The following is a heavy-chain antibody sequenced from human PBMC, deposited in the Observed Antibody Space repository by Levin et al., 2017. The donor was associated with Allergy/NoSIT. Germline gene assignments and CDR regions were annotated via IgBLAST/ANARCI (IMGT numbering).Heavy chain of an antibody. D-gene: IGHD2-8*01. CDR2: IYYSGST. V-gene: IGHV4-59*01. CDR3: ASGTRTKIDY. J-gene: IGHJ4*02. Sequence: SQTLSLTCTVSGGSISSYYWSWIRQPPGKGLEWIGYIYYSGSTNYNPSLKSRVTISVDTSKNQFSLKLSSVTAADTAVYYCASGTRTKIDYWGQGTLVTVSS. CDR1: GGSISSYY.